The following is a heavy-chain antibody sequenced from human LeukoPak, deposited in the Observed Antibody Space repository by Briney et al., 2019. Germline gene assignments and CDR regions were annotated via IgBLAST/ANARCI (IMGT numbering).Heavy chain of an antibody. Sequence: TGGSLRLSCAASGFTFSSHAMNWVRQAPGKGLEWVSAISGSGSTTYYADSVKGRFTISRDKSKNTLHLQMNSLRAEDTAIYYCAKGRHYYGSGSYLDSWGQGTLVTVSS. V-gene: IGHV3-23*01. CDR1: GFTFSSHA. J-gene: IGHJ4*02. CDR3: AKGRHYYGSGSYLDS. CDR2: ISGSGSTT. D-gene: IGHD3-10*01.